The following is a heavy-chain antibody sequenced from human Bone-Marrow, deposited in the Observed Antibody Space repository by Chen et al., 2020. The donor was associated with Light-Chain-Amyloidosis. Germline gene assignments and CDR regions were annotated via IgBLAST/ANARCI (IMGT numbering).Heavy chain of an antibody. J-gene: IGHJ5*02. CDR1: NGAFGDDY. D-gene: IGHD5-12*01. CDR3: ARYEPHFSDSIISGYTA. Sequence: QVELQQWGAGLLKPSETLSLTCGIHNGAFGDDYWTWIRQPPGKGLQWIAEINHSGSANYNSSLKGRTTISVAKSKNQFSLRMIAVTAADTAVYYCARYEPHFSDSIISGYTAWGQGTSVTVSS. V-gene: IGHV4-34*01. CDR2: INHSGSA.